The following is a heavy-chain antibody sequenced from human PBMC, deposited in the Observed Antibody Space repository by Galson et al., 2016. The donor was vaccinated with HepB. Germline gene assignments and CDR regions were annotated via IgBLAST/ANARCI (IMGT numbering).Heavy chain of an antibody. CDR3: ARAAALRFFLKYGMDV. V-gene: IGHV4-34*01. J-gene: IGHJ6*02. CDR2: INHSGST. CDR1: GGSFSGYH. Sequence: SETLSLTCAVSGGSFSGYHWTWIRQPPGKGLEWIGEINHSGSTNYNPSLKSRVTISVDTSKNQFSLRLCSVTAADTAVYYCARAAALRFFLKYGMDVWGQGTTVTVSS. D-gene: IGHD3-3*01.